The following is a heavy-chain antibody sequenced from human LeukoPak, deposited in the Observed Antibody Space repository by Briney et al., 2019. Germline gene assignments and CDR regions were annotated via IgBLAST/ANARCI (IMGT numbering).Heavy chain of an antibody. CDR3: ARAYYHVLTGFYSRSFDV. V-gene: IGHV4-30-2*01. CDR1: GGSMRSGDYS. J-gene: IGHJ3*01. D-gene: IGHD3-9*01. Sequence: TLSLTCTVSGGSMRSGDYSWSWIRQPPGKGLEWIGYIYHSGSTDYNPSLKSRVTISLDRSKNQFSLKLTSVTAADTAVYYCARAYYHVLTGFYSRSFDVWGQGTMVTVSS. CDR2: IYHSGST.